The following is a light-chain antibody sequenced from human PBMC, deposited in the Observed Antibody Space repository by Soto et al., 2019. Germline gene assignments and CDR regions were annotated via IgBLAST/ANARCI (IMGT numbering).Light chain of an antibody. V-gene: IGKV1-5*01. J-gene: IGKJ4*01. CDR3: QQRSNWPPLT. Sequence: DIPMTQSPSTLSASVGDRVTITCRASQSISSWLAWYQQKPGKAPKLLIYDASNLESGVPSRFSGSGSGTDFTLTISSLEPEDFAVYYCQQRSNWPPLTFGGGTKVEIK. CDR2: DAS. CDR1: QSISSW.